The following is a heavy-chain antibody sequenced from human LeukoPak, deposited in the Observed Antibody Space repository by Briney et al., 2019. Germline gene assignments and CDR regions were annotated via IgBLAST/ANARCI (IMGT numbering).Heavy chain of an antibody. D-gene: IGHD6-13*01. CDR2: IYYSGST. V-gene: IGHV4-39*01. Sequence: PSETLSLTCAVSGGSISSSSYYWGWIRQPPGKGLEWIGNIYYSGSTYYNSSLKSRVTISVDMSKNQFSLKVSSVTAADTAVYYCARIATAGIYYMDVWGKGTTVTISS. CDR3: ARIATAGIYYMDV. J-gene: IGHJ6*03. CDR1: GGSISSSSYY.